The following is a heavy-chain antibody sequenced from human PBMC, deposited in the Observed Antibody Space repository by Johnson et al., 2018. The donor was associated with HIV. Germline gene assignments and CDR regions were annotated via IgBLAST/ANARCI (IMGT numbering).Heavy chain of an antibody. Sequence: VHLVESGGGVVRAGGSLRFSCAASGFIFDDYGMNWVRQAPGKGLEWVSGINWDGGSTGYADSVKGRFTISRDNAKNCLYLQMNSLRVEDTALYYCVRVMGGYYSSSDAFDIWGQGTMVTVSS. V-gene: IGHV3-20*04. D-gene: IGHD6-6*01. CDR1: GFIFDDYG. CDR3: VRVMGGYYSSSDAFDI. J-gene: IGHJ3*02. CDR2: INWDGGST.